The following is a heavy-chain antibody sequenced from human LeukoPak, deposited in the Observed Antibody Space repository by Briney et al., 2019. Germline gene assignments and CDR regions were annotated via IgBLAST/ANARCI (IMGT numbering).Heavy chain of an antibody. CDR2: VNHSGST. V-gene: IGHV4-34*01. CDR3: ARTPTSRKRFLGGAATGTDYYYYYYMDV. CDR1: GFTVSSNY. D-gene: IGHD6-13*01. Sequence: GSLRLSCAASGFTVSSNYMSWVRQPPGKGLEWIGEVNHSGSTNYNPSLKSRVSMSVDTSKNQFSLKLRSVTAADTAVYYCARTPTSRKRFLGGAATGTDYYYYYYMDVWGKGTTVTISS. J-gene: IGHJ6*03.